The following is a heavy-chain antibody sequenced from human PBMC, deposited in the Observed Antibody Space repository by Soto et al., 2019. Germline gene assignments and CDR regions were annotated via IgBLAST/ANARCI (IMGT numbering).Heavy chain of an antibody. D-gene: IGHD2-2*01. CDR2: MNPNSGNT. CDR3: ARAVYCTTANCWDDFHYYNIDV. Sequence: ASVKVSCKASGYTFTSYDINWVRQATGQGLEWMGWMNPNSGNTGYAQKFQGRVTMTRNTSISTAYMELSSLRSEDTAVYYCARAVYCTTANCWDDFHYYNIDVWGQGTAVTVSS. J-gene: IGHJ6*02. V-gene: IGHV1-8*01. CDR1: GYTFTSYD.